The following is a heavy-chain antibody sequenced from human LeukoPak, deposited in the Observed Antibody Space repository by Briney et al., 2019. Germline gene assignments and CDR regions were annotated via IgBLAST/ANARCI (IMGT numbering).Heavy chain of an antibody. Sequence: SQTLSLTCAISGDSVSSDNAAWHWIRQSPSRGLEWLGRTYYRSEWNYDYALSVRSRITINADTSKNHFSLQLNSMTPEDTAVYFCARATWDPNYYYYMDVWGKGTTVTISS. CDR2: TYYRSEWNY. CDR1: GDSVSSDNAA. J-gene: IGHJ6*03. CDR3: ARATWDPNYYYYMDV. D-gene: IGHD1-26*01. V-gene: IGHV6-1*01.